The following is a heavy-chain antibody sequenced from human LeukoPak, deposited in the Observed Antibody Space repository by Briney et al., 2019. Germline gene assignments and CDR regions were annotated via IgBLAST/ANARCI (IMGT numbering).Heavy chain of an antibody. CDR3: ARVRPGSNYVDFDY. V-gene: IGHV3-33*05. J-gene: IGHJ4*02. D-gene: IGHD4-11*01. CDR1: GFTFSSCG. Sequence: GGSLRLSCAASGFTFSSCGMHWVRQAPGKGLEWVAVISYDGSNKYYAGSVKGRFTISRDNSKSTLYLQMNSPRAEDTAVYYCARVRPGSNYVDFDYWGQGTLVTVSS. CDR2: ISYDGSNK.